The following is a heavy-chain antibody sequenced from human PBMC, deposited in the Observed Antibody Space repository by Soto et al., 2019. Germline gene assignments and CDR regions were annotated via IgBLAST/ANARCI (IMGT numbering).Heavy chain of an antibody. V-gene: IGHV3-66*01. D-gene: IGHD3-16*01. CDR1: GFTVSTNY. CDR2: IYSGGTT. Sequence: GESLKISCAASGFTVSTNYMNWVRQAPGKGLEWVSIIYSGGTTFYADSVKGRFTISRDNSKNTLYLQMNNLRPEDTAVYYCARGIELGIDYWGQGTLVTVSS. CDR3: ARGIELGIDY. J-gene: IGHJ4*02.